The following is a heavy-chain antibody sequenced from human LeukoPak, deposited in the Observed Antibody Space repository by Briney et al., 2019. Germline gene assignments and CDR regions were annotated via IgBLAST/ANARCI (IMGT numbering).Heavy chain of an antibody. CDR1: GYTFTGYY. Sequence: ASVKVSCKASGYTFTGYYMHWVRQAPGQGLEWMGWINPNSGGTNYAQKFQGRVTMTRDTSISTAYMELSRLRSDDTAVYYCARELKRGYSYGTGYWGQGTLVTVSS. V-gene: IGHV1-2*02. J-gene: IGHJ4*02. CDR2: INPNSGGT. CDR3: ARELKRGYSYGTGY. D-gene: IGHD5-18*01.